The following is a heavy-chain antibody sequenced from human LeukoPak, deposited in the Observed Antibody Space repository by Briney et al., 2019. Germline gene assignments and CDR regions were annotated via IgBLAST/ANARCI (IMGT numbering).Heavy chain of an antibody. J-gene: IGHJ4*02. Sequence: GGSLRLSCAASGFTFSSYWMTWVRQAPGKGLEWVANIKQDGSEKYYEDSVKGRFTISRDNAKNSLFLQMNTLRAEDTAVYYCARSEYHFWSTYPFDYWGQGTLVTVSS. CDR3: ARSEYHFWSTYPFDY. V-gene: IGHV3-7*01. CDR2: IKQDGSEK. CDR1: GFTFSSYW. D-gene: IGHD3-3*01.